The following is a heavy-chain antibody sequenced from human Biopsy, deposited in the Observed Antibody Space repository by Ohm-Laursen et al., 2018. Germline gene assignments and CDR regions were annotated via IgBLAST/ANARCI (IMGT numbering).Heavy chain of an antibody. J-gene: IGHJ6*02. V-gene: IGHV4-34*01. Sequence: SDTLSLTCAVYGGSFNGYFWSWIRQPPGKGLEWIGDITQSGSTNYSPSLKSRVTISVDTAKKQFSLSLRSVTAADTAVYHCARVPLPGIGAAYQGRFLYGMDVWGQGTTVSVSS. CDR2: ITQSGST. CDR3: ARVPLPGIGAAYQGRFLYGMDV. D-gene: IGHD6-13*01. CDR1: GGSFNGYF.